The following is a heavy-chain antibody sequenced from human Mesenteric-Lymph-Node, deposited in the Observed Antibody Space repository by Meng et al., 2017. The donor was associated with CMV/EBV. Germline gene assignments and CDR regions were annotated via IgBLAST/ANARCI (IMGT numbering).Heavy chain of an antibody. V-gene: IGHV3-7*03. CDR1: GFTFSSYW. CDR2: IKQDGSEK. D-gene: IGHD3-10*01. Sequence: GGSLRLSCAASGFTFSSYWMSWVRQAPGKGLEWVANIKQDGSEKYYVDSVKGRFTISRDNAKNSLYLQMNSLRAKDTAMYYCAKGTQDDYHFGMDVWGQGTTVTVSS. J-gene: IGHJ6*02. CDR3: AKGTQDDYHFGMDV.